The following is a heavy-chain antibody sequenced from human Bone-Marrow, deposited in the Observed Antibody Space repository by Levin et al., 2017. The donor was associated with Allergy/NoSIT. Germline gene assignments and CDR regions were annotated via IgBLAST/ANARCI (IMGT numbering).Heavy chain of an antibody. CDR3: AKDRARAAAGYDFDY. V-gene: IGHV3-30*18. D-gene: IGHD6-13*01. CDR1: GFTFSSFA. J-gene: IGHJ4*02. CDR2: IANDGYDK. Sequence: GGSLRLSCAASGFTFSSFAMHWVRQAPGKGLEWVAVIANDGYDKHHADSVKGRFTISRDNSKNTLYLQMNSLRPEDTAVYYCAKDRARAAAGYDFDYWGQGTLVTVSS.